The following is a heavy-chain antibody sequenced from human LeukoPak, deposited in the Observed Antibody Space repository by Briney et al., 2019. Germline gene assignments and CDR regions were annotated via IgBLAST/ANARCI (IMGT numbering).Heavy chain of an antibody. CDR2: INHSGST. Sequence: SETLSLTCAVYGGSFNGYYWSWIRQPPGKGLEWIGEINHSGSTNYNPSLKSRVTISVDTSKNQFSLKLSSVTAADTAVYYCARGPNLISTRNFDYWGQGTLVTVSS. CDR1: GGSFNGYY. CDR3: ARGPNLISTRNFDY. D-gene: IGHD5/OR15-5a*01. V-gene: IGHV4-34*01. J-gene: IGHJ4*02.